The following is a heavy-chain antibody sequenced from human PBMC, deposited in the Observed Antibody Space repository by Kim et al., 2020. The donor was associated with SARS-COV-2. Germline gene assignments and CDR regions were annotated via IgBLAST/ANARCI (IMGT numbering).Heavy chain of an antibody. D-gene: IGHD6-13*01. J-gene: IGHJ4*02. Sequence: SETLSLTCAVSGGSISSSNWWSWVRQPPGKGLEWIGEIYHSGSTNYNPSLKSRVTISVDKSKNPFSLKLSSVTAADTAVYYCASKGYSSSWLDYWGQGTLVTVSP. CDR3: ASKGYSSSWLDY. CDR1: GGSISSSNW. CDR2: IYHSGST. V-gene: IGHV4-4*02.